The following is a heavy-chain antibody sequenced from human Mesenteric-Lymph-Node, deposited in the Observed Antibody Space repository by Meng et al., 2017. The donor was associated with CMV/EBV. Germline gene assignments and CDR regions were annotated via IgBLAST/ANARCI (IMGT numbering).Heavy chain of an antibody. V-gene: IGHV4-4*02. CDR1: GGSISSSNW. J-gene: IGHJ4*02. D-gene: IGHD1-26*01. CDR3: ARKSHPSGSHCHFDY. CDR2: IYHSGST. Sequence: SETLSLTCAVSGGSISSSNWWSWVRQPPGKGLEWIGEIYHSGSTNYNPSLKSRVTISVDKSKNQFSLKLSSVTAADTAVYYCARKSHPSGSHCHFDYWGQGTLVTVSS.